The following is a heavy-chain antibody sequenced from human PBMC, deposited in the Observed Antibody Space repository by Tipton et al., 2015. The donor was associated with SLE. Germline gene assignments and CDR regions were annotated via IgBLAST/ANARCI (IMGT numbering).Heavy chain of an antibody. J-gene: IGHJ6*02. CDR2: SYYSGST. CDR1: GGSISSHY. CDR3: ARDMTTGYYYGMDV. V-gene: IGHV4-59*11. D-gene: IGHD4-11*01. Sequence: TLSLTCTVSGGSISSHYWSWIRQPPGKGLEWIGYSYYSGSTNNNPSLKSRVTISVDTSKNQFSLKLSSVTAADTAVYYCARDMTTGYYYGMDVWGQGTTVTVSS.